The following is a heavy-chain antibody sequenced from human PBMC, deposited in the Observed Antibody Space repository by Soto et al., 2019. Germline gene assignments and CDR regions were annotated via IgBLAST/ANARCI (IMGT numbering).Heavy chain of an antibody. Sequence: GGSLRLSCAASGFTVSSNYMSWVRQAPGKGLEWVSVINSSSSTYYADSVKGRFTISRDNAKNSLYLQMNSLRAEDTAVYYCARDAYDSSGYYIYFDYWGQGTLVTSPQ. J-gene: IGHJ4*02. CDR3: ARDAYDSSGYYIYFDY. D-gene: IGHD3-22*01. CDR2: INSSSST. CDR1: GFTVSSNY. V-gene: IGHV3-53*01.